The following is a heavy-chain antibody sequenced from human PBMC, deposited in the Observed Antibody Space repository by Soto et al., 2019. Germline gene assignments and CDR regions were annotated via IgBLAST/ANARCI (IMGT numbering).Heavy chain of an antibody. CDR1: GFTFSGSA. CDR3: TQRTGPYYYGSGSPNDAFDI. CDR2: IRSKANSYAT. J-gene: IGHJ3*02. Sequence: GGSLRLSCAASGFTFSGSAMHWVRQASGKGLEWVGRIRSKANSYATAYAASVKGRFTISRDDSKNTAYLQMNSLKTEDTAVYYCTQRTGPYYYGSGSPNDAFDIWGQGTMVTVSS. V-gene: IGHV3-73*01. D-gene: IGHD3-10*01.